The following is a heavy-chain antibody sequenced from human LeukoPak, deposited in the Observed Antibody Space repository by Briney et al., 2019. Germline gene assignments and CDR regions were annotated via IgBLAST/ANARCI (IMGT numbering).Heavy chain of an antibody. Sequence: GASVKVSCKASGDTFTSYYMHWVRQAPGQGLEWMGIINPSGGSTSYAQKFQGRVTMTRDTSTSTVYMELSSLRSEDTAVYYCARVQRITMVRGVMGFDYWGQGTLVTVSS. CDR1: GDTFTSYY. D-gene: IGHD3-10*01. CDR2: INPSGGST. V-gene: IGHV1-46*01. J-gene: IGHJ4*02. CDR3: ARVQRITMVRGVMGFDY.